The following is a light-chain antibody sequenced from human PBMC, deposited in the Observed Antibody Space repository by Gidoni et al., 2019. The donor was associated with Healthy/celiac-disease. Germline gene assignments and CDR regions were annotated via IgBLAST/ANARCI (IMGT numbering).Light chain of an antibody. Sequence: AIQLTQSPSSLSASVGDRVTTTCRASQGISNTLAWYQQKPGKAPNLLIYDASTLESGVPSRFSGSGSGTDFTLTISSLQPEDFATYYCQQFNSYPHTFGQGTKLEI. CDR2: DAS. J-gene: IGKJ2*01. CDR1: QGISNT. CDR3: QQFNSYPHT. V-gene: IGKV1-13*02.